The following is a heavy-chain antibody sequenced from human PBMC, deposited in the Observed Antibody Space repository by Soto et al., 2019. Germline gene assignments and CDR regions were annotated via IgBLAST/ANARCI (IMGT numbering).Heavy chain of an antibody. CDR2: MNPNSGNT. V-gene: IGHV1-8*01. CDR3: YYDSSGYYYGDNYYHGMDV. Sequence: ASVKVSCKASGYTFTSYDINWVRQATGQGLEWMGWMNPNSGNTGYAQKFQGRVTMTRNTSISTAYMELSSLRSEDTAVYYCYYDSSGYYYGDNYYHGMDVWGQGTTVTVSS. CDR1: GYTFTSYD. D-gene: IGHD3-22*01. J-gene: IGHJ6*02.